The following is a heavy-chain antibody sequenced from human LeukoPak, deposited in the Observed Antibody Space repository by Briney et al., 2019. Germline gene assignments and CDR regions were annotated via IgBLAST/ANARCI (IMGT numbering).Heavy chain of an antibody. J-gene: IGHJ5*02. CDR2: IIPIFGTA. Sequence: GASVKVSCKASGYTYTSYDINWVRQAPGQALEWMGRIIPIFGTANCAQKFQGSVTITTDESTSTAYMELSSLRSEDTAVYYCARAIAAMAIDRFDPWGQGTLVTVSS. CDR1: GYTYTSYD. V-gene: IGHV1-69*05. D-gene: IGHD5-18*01. CDR3: ARAIAAMAIDRFDP.